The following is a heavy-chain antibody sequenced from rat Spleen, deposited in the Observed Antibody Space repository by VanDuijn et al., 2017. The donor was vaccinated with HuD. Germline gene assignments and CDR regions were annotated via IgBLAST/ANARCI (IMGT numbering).Heavy chain of an antibody. CDR2: MWYDGDT. D-gene: IGHD1-12*03. V-gene: IGHV2-70*01. CDR3: ATPGGYLNWFAY. J-gene: IGHJ2*01. CDR1: GFSLTSYS. Sequence: QVQLKESGPGLVQPSETLSLTCTVSGFSLTSYSVSWVRQPSGKGPEWMGRMWYDGDTAYNSALKSRLSISRDTSKSQVFLKMNSLQTEDTAMYFCATPGGYLNWFAYWGQGVMVTVSS.